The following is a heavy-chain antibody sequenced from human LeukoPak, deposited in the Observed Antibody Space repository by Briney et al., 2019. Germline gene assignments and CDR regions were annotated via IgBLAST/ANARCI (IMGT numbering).Heavy chain of an antibody. Sequence: GGSLRLSCEASGLTFSDYWISWVRQVPGKGLEWVANIKEDGSEKYYVDSVKGRFTISRDNAKNSLYLQMNSLRAEDTAVYYCARGQWVSQFWGQGTLVTVSS. CDR2: IKEDGSEK. CDR1: GLTFSDYW. CDR3: ARGQWVSQF. V-gene: IGHV3-7*04. J-gene: IGHJ4*02. D-gene: IGHD6-19*01.